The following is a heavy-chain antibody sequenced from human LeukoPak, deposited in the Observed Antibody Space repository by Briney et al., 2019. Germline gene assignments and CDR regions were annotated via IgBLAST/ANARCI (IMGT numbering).Heavy chain of an antibody. D-gene: IGHD3-10*01. CDR3: ASPSGGNYYYYGMDV. CDR2: IIPILGIA. Sequence: ASVKVSCKASGGTFSSYAISWVRQAPGQGLEWMGRIIPILGIANYAQKFQGRVTVTADKSTSTACMELSSLRSEDTAVYYCASPSGGNYYYYGMDVWGQGTTVTVSS. V-gene: IGHV1-69*04. J-gene: IGHJ6*02. CDR1: GGTFSSYA.